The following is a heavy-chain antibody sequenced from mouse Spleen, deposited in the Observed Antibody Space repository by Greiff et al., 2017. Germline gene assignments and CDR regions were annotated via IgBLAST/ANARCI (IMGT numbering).Heavy chain of an antibody. V-gene: IGHV5-2*01. CDR2: INSDGGST. CDR3: ARHCGDYDGLAY. D-gene: IGHD2-4*01. CDR1: EFVFPSYD. J-gene: IGHJ3*01. Sequence: EVKLMESGGGLVQPGESLKLSCESTEFVFPSYDMSWVRQTPEKRLELVAAINSDGGSTYYPATMEGRSIISRDNTKNTLYLQMSSLRSEDTALDNCARHCGDYDGLAYWGQGTLVTVSA.